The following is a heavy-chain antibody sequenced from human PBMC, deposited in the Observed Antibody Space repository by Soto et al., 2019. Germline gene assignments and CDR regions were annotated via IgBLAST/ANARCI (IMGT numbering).Heavy chain of an antibody. CDR2: ISGSSSKT. J-gene: IGHJ4*02. CDR1: GFTLSSYS. Sequence: GGSLRLSCAASGFTLSSYSMNWVRQAPGKGLEWVSSISGSSSKTYYADSVKGRFTISRDNSKNTAFLQMNSLKAEDTAVYYCAKESPYASVGRSRYYFFDYWGQGIQVTVSS. D-gene: IGHD3-10*01. CDR3: AKESPYASVGRSRYYFFDY. V-gene: IGHV3-21*04.